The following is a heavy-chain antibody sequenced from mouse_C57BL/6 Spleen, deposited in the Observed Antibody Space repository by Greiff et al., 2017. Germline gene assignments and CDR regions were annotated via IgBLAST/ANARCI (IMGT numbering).Heavy chain of an antibody. V-gene: IGHV1-7*01. CDR1: GYTFTSYW. CDR3: ARYEEGYYDYSWFAY. CDR2: INPSSGYT. D-gene: IGHD2-4*01. J-gene: IGHJ3*01. Sequence: QVQLQQSGAELAKPGASVQLSCKASGYTFTSYWMHWVKQRPGQGLEWIGYINPSSGYTKYNQKFKDKATLTADKSSSTAYMQLSSLTYEDSAVYYCARYEEGYYDYSWFAYWGQGTLVTVSA.